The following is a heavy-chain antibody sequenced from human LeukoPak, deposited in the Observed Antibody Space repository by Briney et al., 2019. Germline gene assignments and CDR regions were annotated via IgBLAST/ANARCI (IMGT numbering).Heavy chain of an antibody. CDR1: GYSISSGYY. D-gene: IGHD5-24*01. V-gene: IGHV4-38-2*02. J-gene: IGHJ5*02. Sequence: SETLSLTCTVSGYSISSGYYWGWIRQPPGKGLEWIGSIYHSGSTYYNPSLKSRVTISVDTSKNQFSLKLSSVTAADTAVYYCAGHCRDGYNRGQGWFDPWGQGTLVTVSS. CDR2: IYHSGST. CDR3: AGHCRDGYNRGQGWFDP.